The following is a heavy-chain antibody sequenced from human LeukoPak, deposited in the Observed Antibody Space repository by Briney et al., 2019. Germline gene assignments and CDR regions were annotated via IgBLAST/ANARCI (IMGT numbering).Heavy chain of an antibody. V-gene: IGHV3-74*01. Sequence: PGGSLRLSCAASGFTFNNYAMSWVRRAPGKGLVWVSRMNSDGSSTTYADSVKGRFTISRDNAKNTLHLQMNSLRDEDTAVYHCARATVRDGYNIIDYWGQGTLVTVSS. CDR3: ARATVRDGYNIIDY. D-gene: IGHD5-24*01. CDR1: GFTFNNYA. J-gene: IGHJ4*02. CDR2: MNSDGSST.